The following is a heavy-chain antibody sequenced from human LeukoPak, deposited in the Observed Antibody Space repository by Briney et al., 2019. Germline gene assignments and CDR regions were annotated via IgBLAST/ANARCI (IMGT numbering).Heavy chain of an antibody. CDR3: ARDRGYYGSGSYDFDY. CDR1: GFTFSSYS. Sequence: PGGSLRLSCAASGFTFSSYSMNWVRQAPGKGLEWVSSISSSSSYISYADSVKGRFTISTDNAKNSLYLQTNSLRAEDTAVYYCARDRGYYGSGSYDFDYWGQGTLVTVSS. CDR2: ISSSSSYI. V-gene: IGHV3-21*01. D-gene: IGHD3-10*01. J-gene: IGHJ4*02.